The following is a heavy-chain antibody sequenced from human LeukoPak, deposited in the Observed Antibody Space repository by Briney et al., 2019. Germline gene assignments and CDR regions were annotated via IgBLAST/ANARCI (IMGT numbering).Heavy chain of an antibody. Sequence: GSLRLSCAASGFTLSGSHMHGARPAPPKGLEWVGHVRNAADGYATAYGVSVKGRFTISRDHSNNMVYLQMNSLKTEDSAVYYCSRQTFSCHDYWSQGTLVTVSS. J-gene: IGHJ4*02. CDR1: GFTLSGSH. CDR3: SRQTFSCHDY. V-gene: IGHV3-73*01. D-gene: IGHD2/OR15-2a*01. CDR2: VRNAADGYAT.